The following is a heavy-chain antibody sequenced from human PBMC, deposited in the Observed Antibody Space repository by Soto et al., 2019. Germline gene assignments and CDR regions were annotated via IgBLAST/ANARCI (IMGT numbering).Heavy chain of an antibody. D-gene: IGHD4-4*01. CDR2: ISYDGSNK. V-gene: IGHV3-30-3*01. J-gene: IGHJ2*01. Sequence: VGSLRLSCAASGFTFSSYAMHWVRRAPGKGLEWVAVISYDGSNKYYADSVKGRFTISRDNSKNTLYLQMNSLRTEDTAVYYCARPLWRDDYNWGYFDLWGRGTLVNVSS. CDR1: GFTFSSYA. CDR3: ARPLWRDDYNWGYFDL.